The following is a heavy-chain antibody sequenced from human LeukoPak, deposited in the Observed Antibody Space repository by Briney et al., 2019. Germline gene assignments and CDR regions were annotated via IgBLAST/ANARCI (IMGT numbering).Heavy chain of an antibody. CDR1: GYSISSGYY. CDR2: IYHSGST. J-gene: IGHJ4*02. V-gene: IGHV4-38-2*02. D-gene: IGHD3-22*01. CDR3: ARGGHYYDSSGYYFEKNYYFDY. Sequence: SETLSLTCTVSGYSISSGYYWGWIRQPPGKGLEWIGSIYHSGSTYYNPSLKSRVTMSVDTSKNQFSLKLSSVTAADTAVYYCARGGHYYDSSGYYFEKNYYFDYWGQGTLVTVSS.